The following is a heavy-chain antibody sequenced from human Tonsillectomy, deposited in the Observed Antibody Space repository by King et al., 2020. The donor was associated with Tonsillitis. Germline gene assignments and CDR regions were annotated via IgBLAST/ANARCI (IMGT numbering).Heavy chain of an antibody. Sequence: VQLVESGGGLVKPGGSLRLSCAASGFSFSDAWLSWVRQAPGKGLEWVGRIKSIIDGGTIDYAAPVKGRFTISRDDSKYTLYLQINSLKTEDTALYYCHIGAYGAYVVLFYYGLDVWGQGTTVTVSS. J-gene: IGHJ6*02. CDR2: IKSIIDGGTI. V-gene: IGHV3-15*01. CDR3: HIGAYGAYVVLFYYGLDV. CDR1: GFSFSDAW. D-gene: IGHD4-17*01.